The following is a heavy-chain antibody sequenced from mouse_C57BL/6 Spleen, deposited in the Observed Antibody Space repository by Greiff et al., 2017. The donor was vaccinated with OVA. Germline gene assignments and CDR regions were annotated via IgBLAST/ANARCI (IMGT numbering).Heavy chain of an antibody. V-gene: IGHV1-52*01. Sequence: KESCKASGYTFTSYWMHWVKQRPIQGLEWIGNIDPSDSETHYNQKFKDKATLTVDKSSSTAYMQLSSLTSEDSAVYYCARPYYYGSSYDFDYWGQGTTLTVSS. J-gene: IGHJ2*01. CDR1: GYTFTSYW. CDR3: ARPYYYGSSYDFDY. D-gene: IGHD1-1*01. CDR2: IDPSDSET.